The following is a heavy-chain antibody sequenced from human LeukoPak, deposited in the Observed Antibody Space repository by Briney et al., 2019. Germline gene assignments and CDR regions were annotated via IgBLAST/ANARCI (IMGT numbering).Heavy chain of an antibody. CDR1: GFTFTSSA. CDR3: AAVDCSSTSCYRDAFDI. J-gene: IGHJ3*02. Sequence: SVKVSCKASGFTFTSSAVQWVRQARGQRLEWIGWIVVGSGNTSYAQKFQERVTITRDMSTSTAYMELSSLRSEDTAVYYCAAVDCSSTSCYRDAFDIWGQGTMVTVSS. V-gene: IGHV1-58*01. D-gene: IGHD2-2*01. CDR2: IVVGSGNT.